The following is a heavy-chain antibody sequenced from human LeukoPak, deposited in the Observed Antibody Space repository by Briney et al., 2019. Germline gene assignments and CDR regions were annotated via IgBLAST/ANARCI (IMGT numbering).Heavy chain of an antibody. CDR3: ARDRGGSYSAIDY. J-gene: IGHJ4*02. CDR2: IWYDGSNK. V-gene: IGHV3-33*01. Sequence: PGGSLRLSCVASGFTLGTYAMHWVRQAPGKGLEWVAVIWYDGSNKYYTDSVKGRFTISRDNAKNSLYLQMNSLRAEDTAVYYCARDRGGSYSAIDYWGQGTLVTVSS. CDR1: GFTLGTYA. D-gene: IGHD1-26*01.